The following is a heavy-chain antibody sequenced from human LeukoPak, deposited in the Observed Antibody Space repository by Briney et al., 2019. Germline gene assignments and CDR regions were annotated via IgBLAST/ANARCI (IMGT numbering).Heavy chain of an antibody. CDR3: AKVLAPSSPHGSVVVPAIYGMDV. CDR2: ISYDGSNE. CDR1: GFTFSSYG. J-gene: IGHJ6*02. Sequence: PGRSLRLSCAASGFTFSSYGMHWVRQAPGKGLEWVAVISYDGSNEYYADSVKGRFTISRDNSKNTLYLQMNSLRAEDTAVYYCAKVLAPSSPHGSVVVPAIYGMDVWGQGTTVTVSS. V-gene: IGHV3-30*18. D-gene: IGHD2-2*01.